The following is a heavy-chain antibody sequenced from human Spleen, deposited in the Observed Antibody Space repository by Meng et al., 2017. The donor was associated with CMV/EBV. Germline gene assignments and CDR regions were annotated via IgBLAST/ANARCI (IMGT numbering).Heavy chain of an antibody. Sequence: GESLKISCAASGFTFSSYSMNWVRQAPGKGLVWVSRINSDGSSTSYADSVKGRFTISRDNAKNTLYLQMNSLRAEDTAVYYCARGGSSSSVVYYGMDVWGQGTTVTVSS. CDR3: ARGGSSSSVVYYGMDV. CDR1: GFTFSSYS. CDR2: INSDGSST. D-gene: IGHD6-6*01. V-gene: IGHV3-74*01. J-gene: IGHJ6*02.